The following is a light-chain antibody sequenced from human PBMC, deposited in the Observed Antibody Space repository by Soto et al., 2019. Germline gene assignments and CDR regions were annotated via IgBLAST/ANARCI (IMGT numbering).Light chain of an antibody. CDR2: DAY. CDR3: QKSDHLPL. CDR1: HDIGNS. V-gene: IGKV1-33*01. Sequence: DIQMTQSPPSLSASVGDRVTITCQASHDIGNSLNWYQVKPGQAPKLVIYDAYNLETGVPSAFSGNGYGTDFTFTISVLRPEDIATYYCQKSDHLPLFGPGTKVDMK. J-gene: IGKJ3*01.